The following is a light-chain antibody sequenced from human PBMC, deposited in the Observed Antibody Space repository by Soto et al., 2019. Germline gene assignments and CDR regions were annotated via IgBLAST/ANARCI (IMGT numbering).Light chain of an antibody. CDR1: NSNIGAGFG. CDR3: QSFDINVLALI. Sequence: QSVLTQPPSVSRAPGQRFTISCTGSNSNIGAGFGVQWYQQFPRTAPRLLIYSNTNRPSGVPDRFSASKSGTSASLAITGLRAEDEADYYCQSFDINVLALIFGVGTKLTVL. V-gene: IGLV1-40*01. J-gene: IGLJ2*01. CDR2: SNT.